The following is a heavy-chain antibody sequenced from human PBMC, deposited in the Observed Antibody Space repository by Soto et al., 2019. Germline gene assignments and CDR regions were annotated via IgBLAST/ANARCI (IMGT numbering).Heavy chain of an antibody. CDR2: IYSGGST. J-gene: IGHJ4*02. CDR1: GFTVSSNY. D-gene: IGHD4-17*01. Sequence: EVQLVESGGGLVQPGGSLRLSCAASGFTVSSNYMSWVRQAPGKGLEWVSVIYSGGSTYYADSVKGRFTISRHNSKNTLYLLMNILRAEDTAVYYCARDFRPPYGVRYFDYWGQGTLVTVSS. CDR3: ARDFRPPYGVRYFDY. V-gene: IGHV3-53*04.